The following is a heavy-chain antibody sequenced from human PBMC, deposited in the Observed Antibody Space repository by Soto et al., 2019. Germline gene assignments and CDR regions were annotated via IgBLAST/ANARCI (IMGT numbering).Heavy chain of an antibody. D-gene: IGHD2-2*01. CDR3: ARERYQVISDGMDV. CDR1: GYTFTGYY. Sequence: QVQLVQSGADVKTPGASVRVSCKASGYTFTGYYVHWVREAPGQGREWMGWINPETGGTSYAQKLQGRVTLSRDTSINTAYLELSRLRFDDAAVYFCARERYQVISDGMDVWGQGTTVTVSS. V-gene: IGHV1-2*02. CDR2: INPETGGT. J-gene: IGHJ6*02.